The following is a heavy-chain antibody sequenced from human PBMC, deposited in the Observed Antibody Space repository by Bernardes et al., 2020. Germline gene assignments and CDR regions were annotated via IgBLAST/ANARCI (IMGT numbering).Heavy chain of an antibody. J-gene: IGHJ3*02. D-gene: IGHD2-21*01. CDR1: GGSISSSNW. CDR3: AREVIGGQDAAFDI. Sequence: SETLSLTCAVSGGSISSSNWWSWVRQPPGKGLEWIGEIYHSGSTNYNPSLKSRVTISVDKSKNQFSLKLSSVTAADTAVYYCAREVIGGQDAAFDIWGQGTMVTVSS. V-gene: IGHV4-4*02. CDR2: IYHSGST.